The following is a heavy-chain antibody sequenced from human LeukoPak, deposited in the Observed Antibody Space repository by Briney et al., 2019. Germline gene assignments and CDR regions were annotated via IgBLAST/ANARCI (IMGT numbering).Heavy chain of an antibody. CDR1: GDSISGYY. CDR2: IYHSGST. Sequence: PSETLSLTCSVSGDSISGYYWAWIRQPPVKGLEWIGYIYHSGSTNYNPSLKSRVTISVDTSRNQFSLKLTSVTAADTAVYYCVRLTKFLTAYYPSPWGQGTLVTVSS. CDR3: VRLTKFLTAYYPSP. D-gene: IGHD3-9*01. V-gene: IGHV4-59*08. J-gene: IGHJ4*02.